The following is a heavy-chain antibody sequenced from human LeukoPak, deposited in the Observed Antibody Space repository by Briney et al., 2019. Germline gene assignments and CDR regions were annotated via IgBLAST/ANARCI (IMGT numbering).Heavy chain of an antibody. CDR3: AKPRYSSSWHDAFDI. CDR1: GFTFSTHW. D-gene: IGHD6-13*01. V-gene: IGHV3-74*01. CDR2: ISNDVIST. Sequence: GGSLRLSCEASGFTFSTHWMHWVRQVPGKGLVWISRISNDVISTISTSYADSVKGRFTISRDNAKNTLYLQMNSLRAEDTAVYYCAKPRYSSSWHDAFDIWGQGTMVTVSS. J-gene: IGHJ3*02.